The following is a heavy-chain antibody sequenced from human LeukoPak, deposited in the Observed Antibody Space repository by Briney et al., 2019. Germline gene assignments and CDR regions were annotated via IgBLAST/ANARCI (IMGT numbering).Heavy chain of an antibody. CDR3: ARRTYDLWSGDYTGAFDI. CDR2: IYYSGST. V-gene: IGHV4-61*05. CDR1: GGSISSSSYY. Sequence: SETLSLTCTVSGGSISSSSYYWGWIRQPPGKGLEWIGYIYYSGSTNYNPSLKSRVTISVDTSKNQFSLKLSSVTAADTAVYYCARRTYDLWSGDYTGAFDIWGQGTMVTVSS. J-gene: IGHJ3*02. D-gene: IGHD3-3*01.